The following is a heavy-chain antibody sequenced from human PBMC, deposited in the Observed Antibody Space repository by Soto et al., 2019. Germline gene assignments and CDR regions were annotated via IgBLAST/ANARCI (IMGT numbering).Heavy chain of an antibody. V-gene: IGHV4-59*01. CDR1: GGSISSYY. J-gene: IGHJ1*01. CDR3: ARAPDPYCSGGSCFRAEYFQH. Sequence: QVQLQESGPGLVKPSETLSLTCTVSGGSISSYYWSWIRQPPGKGLEWIGYIYSSGSTNYNPSLKSRVTISVDTCKNPFPPKLSSVTAADTVVYYCARAPDPYCSGGSCFRAEYFQHGGQGTLVTVSS. D-gene: IGHD2-15*01. CDR2: IYSSGST.